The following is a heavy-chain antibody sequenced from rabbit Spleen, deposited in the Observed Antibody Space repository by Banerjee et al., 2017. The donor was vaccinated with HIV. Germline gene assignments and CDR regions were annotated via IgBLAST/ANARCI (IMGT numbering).Heavy chain of an antibody. D-gene: IGHD1-1*01. CDR1: GVSFSSNHY. V-gene: IGHV1S40*01. Sequence: QSLEESGGDLVKPGASLTLTCTASGVSFSSNHYMCWVRQAPGKGLEWIACIDAGSSDFTYFASWAKGRFTISKTSSTTVTLQMTSLTAADTATYFCARDTSSSFSSYGMDLWGPGTLVTVS. J-gene: IGHJ6*01. CDR2: IDAGSSDFT. CDR3: ARDTSSSFSSYGMDL.